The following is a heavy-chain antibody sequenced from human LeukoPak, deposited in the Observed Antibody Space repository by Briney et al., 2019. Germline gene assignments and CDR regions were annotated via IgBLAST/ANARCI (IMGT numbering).Heavy chain of an antibody. Sequence: PSETLSLTCTVSGGSISSYYWSWIRQPPGKGLEWIGYIYYSGSTNYNPSLKSRVTISVDTSKNQFSLKLSSVTAADTAVYYCARLPNYYDCSGNDYWGQGTLVTVSS. CDR3: ARLPNYYDCSGNDY. CDR1: GGSISSYY. V-gene: IGHV4-59*08. J-gene: IGHJ4*02. D-gene: IGHD3-22*01. CDR2: IYYSGST.